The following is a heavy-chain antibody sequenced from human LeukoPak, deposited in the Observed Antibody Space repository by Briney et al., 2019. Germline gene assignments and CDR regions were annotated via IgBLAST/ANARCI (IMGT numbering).Heavy chain of an antibody. CDR1: GFTFSSNY. Sequence: PGGSLRLSCAASGFTFSSNYMNWVRQAPGKGLEWVSVIYSGGATYYADSVKGRFTISRDSSKNTLYLQMNSLRAEDTAMYYCARGRAEAANDDWGQGTLVSVSS. CDR2: IYSGGAT. J-gene: IGHJ4*02. V-gene: IGHV3-53*01. CDR3: ARGRAEAANDD. D-gene: IGHD6-19*01.